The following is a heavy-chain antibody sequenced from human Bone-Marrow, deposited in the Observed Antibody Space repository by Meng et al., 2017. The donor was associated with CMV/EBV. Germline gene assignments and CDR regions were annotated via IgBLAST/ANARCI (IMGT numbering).Heavy chain of an antibody. Sequence: SVKVSCKASGGTFSSYAISWVRQAPGQGLVWMGGIIPIFGTANYAQKFQGRVTITTDESTSTAYMELSSLRSEDTAVYYCARRKGYDFGVGDYYYGMDVWGQGTTVTVSS. CDR3: ARRKGYDFGVGDYYYGMDV. CDR1: GGTFSSYA. CDR2: IIPIFGTA. D-gene: IGHD5-12*01. V-gene: IGHV1-69*05. J-gene: IGHJ6*02.